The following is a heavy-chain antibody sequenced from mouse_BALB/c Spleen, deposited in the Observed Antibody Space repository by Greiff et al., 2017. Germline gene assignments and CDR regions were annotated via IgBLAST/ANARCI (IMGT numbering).Heavy chain of an antibody. CDR1: GFTFSSYW. D-gene: IGHD4-1*01. CDR2: IRLKSDNYAT. J-gene: IGHJ4*01. Sequence: EVKLVESGGGLVQPGGSMKLSCVASGFTFSSYWMSWVRQSPEKGLEWVAEIRLKSDNYATHYAESVKGKFTISRDDSKSRLYLQMNSLRAEDTGIYYCTQLTGRSYAMDYWGQGTSVTVSS. CDR3: TQLTGRSYAMDY. V-gene: IGHV6-6*02.